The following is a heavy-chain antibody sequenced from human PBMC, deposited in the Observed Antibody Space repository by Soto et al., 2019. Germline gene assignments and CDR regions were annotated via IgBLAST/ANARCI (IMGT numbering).Heavy chain of an antibody. CDR1: GGSISSGGYY. D-gene: IGHD2-8*01. J-gene: IGHJ6*02. CDR2: IDASGST. V-gene: IGHV4-31*02. CDR3: ARAVGYCADGVCSASYYYVMDV. Sequence: PSETLSLTWTVSGGSISSGGYYWSWLRQHPGKGLERMGYIDASGSTYYNTSLKSRVTMSVDTSKNQFSLKLSSVSAADTAVYYCARAVGYCADGVCSASYYYVMDVWGQGTTVTVSS.